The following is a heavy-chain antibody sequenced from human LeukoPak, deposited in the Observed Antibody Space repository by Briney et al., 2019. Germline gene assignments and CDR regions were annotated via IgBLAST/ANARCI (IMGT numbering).Heavy chain of an antibody. CDR1: GFTFSSYW. CDR2: INTDGSST. CDR3: ARIYCSSISCHFDY. Sequence: PGGSLRLSCAASGFTFSSYWMHWVRQAPGKGLVWVSRINTDGSSTSYADSVKGRFTISRDNAKNTLYLQMNSLRAEDTAVYYCARIYCSSISCHFDYWGQGTLVTVSS. D-gene: IGHD2-2*01. V-gene: IGHV3-74*01. J-gene: IGHJ4*02.